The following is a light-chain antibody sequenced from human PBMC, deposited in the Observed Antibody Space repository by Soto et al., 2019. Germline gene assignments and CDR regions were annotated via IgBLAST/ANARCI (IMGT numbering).Light chain of an antibody. V-gene: IGLV2-14*01. CDR1: TSDVGGYNY. Sequence: QSALTQPAPVSGSPGQSITISCTGTTSDVGGYNYVSWYQQHPGKAPKLMIYEVSKRPSGVSNRFSGSKSGSTASLTISGLQAEDEADYYCGSYSSSSSLEVFGTGTKVTVL. J-gene: IGLJ1*01. CDR3: GSYSSSSSLEV. CDR2: EVS.